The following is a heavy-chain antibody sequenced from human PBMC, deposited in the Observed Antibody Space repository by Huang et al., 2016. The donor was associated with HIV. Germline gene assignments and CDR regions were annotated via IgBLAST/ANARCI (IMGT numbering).Heavy chain of an antibody. J-gene: IGHJ2*01. CDR3: ARGMLVVNAVLTRYFDL. Sequence: QVQLVESGGGVVQPGGSQRLSCAASGFTFRDYGMHWVRQAPGKGLEWVAYIRNDGGDKYSADSVKGRFTISRGNSGNTLSLEMNSLRVEDAAVYYCARGMLVVNAVLTRYFDLWGRGTRVCLL. CDR1: GFTFRDYG. V-gene: IGHV3-30*02. D-gene: IGHD2-21*01. CDR2: IRNDGGDK.